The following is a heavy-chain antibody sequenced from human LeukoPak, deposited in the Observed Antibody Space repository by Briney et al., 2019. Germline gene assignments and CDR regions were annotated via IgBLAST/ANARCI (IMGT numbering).Heavy chain of an antibody. J-gene: IGHJ3*02. D-gene: IGHD3/OR15-3a*01. CDR3: ARDVRADFWTGYPNHAFDI. Sequence: PGGSLRLSCTASGFTFSTYWMSWVRQAPGKGLEWVANINQDGSEKYYVDSVKGRLTISRDNAKNSLYLQMNSLRAEDTALYYCARDVRADFWTGYPNHAFDIWGQGTMVTVSS. V-gene: IGHV3-7*01. CDR2: INQDGSEK. CDR1: GFTFSTYW.